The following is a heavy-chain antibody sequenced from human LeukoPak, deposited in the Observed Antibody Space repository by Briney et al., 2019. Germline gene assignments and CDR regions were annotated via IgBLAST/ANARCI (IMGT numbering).Heavy chain of an antibody. J-gene: IGHJ6*02. CDR1: GGSISSSSSY. CDR3: AIYSLYYSSSFMDV. Sequence: SETLSLTCTVSGGSISSSSSYWGWIRQPPGKGLEWIGSIYYSGSTYYNPSLKSRVTISVDTSKNQFSLKLSSVTAADTAVYYCAIYSLYYSSSFMDVWGQGTTVTVSS. V-gene: IGHV4-39*01. CDR2: IYYSGST. D-gene: IGHD6-13*01.